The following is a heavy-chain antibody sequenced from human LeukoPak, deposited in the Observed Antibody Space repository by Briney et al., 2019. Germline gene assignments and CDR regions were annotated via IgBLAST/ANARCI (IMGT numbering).Heavy chain of an antibody. Sequence: ASVKVSCTASGYTFTGYYMHWVRQAPGQGLEWMGWISAYNGNTNYAQKLQGRVTMTTDTSTSTAYMELRSLRSDDTAVYYCARGGYYYDSSGYWRKNAFDIWGQGTMVTVSS. V-gene: IGHV1-18*04. CDR3: ARGGYYYDSSGYWRKNAFDI. CDR1: GYTFTGYY. D-gene: IGHD3-22*01. J-gene: IGHJ3*02. CDR2: ISAYNGNT.